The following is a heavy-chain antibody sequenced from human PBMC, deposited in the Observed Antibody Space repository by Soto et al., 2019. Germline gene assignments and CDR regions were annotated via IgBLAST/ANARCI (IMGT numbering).Heavy chain of an antibody. CDR1: GGSISSSY. CDR2: IYYSGST. J-gene: IGHJ1*01. Sequence: SETLSLNCTVSGGSISSSYWNWIRQPPGKGLEWSGYIYYSGSTIYNLTLKNRVTISIDTSKNQFSLKLSSVTAADTAVYHCARSAYGDYTYFHHWGQGTLVTVSS. CDR3: ARSAYGDYTYFHH. V-gene: IGHV4-59*08. D-gene: IGHD4-17*01.